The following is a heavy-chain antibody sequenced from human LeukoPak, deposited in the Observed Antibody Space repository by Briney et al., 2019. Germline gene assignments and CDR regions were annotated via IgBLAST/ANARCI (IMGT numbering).Heavy chain of an antibody. CDR2: IKQDGSKK. Sequence: PGGSLRLSCTPSGFPFSSYWMTWVRQAPGKGLEWVANIKQDGSKKSYVDSVKGRFTISRDNAKNSLYLQMNSLRAEDTAIYYCTRVGYIDEGIDYWGQGTLVAVSS. J-gene: IGHJ4*02. D-gene: IGHD5-24*01. CDR1: GFPFSSYW. V-gene: IGHV3-7*04. CDR3: TRVGYIDEGIDY.